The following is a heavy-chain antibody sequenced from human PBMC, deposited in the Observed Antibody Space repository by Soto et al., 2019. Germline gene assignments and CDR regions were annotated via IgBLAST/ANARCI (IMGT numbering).Heavy chain of an antibody. V-gene: IGHV3-30*18. D-gene: IGHD6-13*01. Sequence: QVQLVESGGGVVQPGRSLRLSCAASGFTFSSYGMHWVRQAPGKGLEWVAVISYDGSNKYYADSVKGRFTISRDNSXNXLXXQMNSLRAEDTAVYYCAKVQDMVPIAAAVSPVFDYWGQGTLVTVSS. CDR2: ISYDGSNK. J-gene: IGHJ4*02. CDR1: GFTFSSYG. CDR3: AKVQDMVPIAAAVSPVFDY.